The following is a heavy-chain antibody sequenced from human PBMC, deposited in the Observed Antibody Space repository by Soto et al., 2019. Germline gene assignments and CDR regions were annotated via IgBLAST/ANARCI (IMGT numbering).Heavy chain of an antibody. CDR1: GFTFSSYW. CDR2: INSDGSST. Sequence: GGSLRLSCAASGFTFSSYWMHWVRQAAGKGLVWVSRINSDGSSTSYADSVKGRFTISRDNAKNTLYLQMNSLRAEDTAVYYCARGYYDFWSGYDYWGQGTLVTVSS. CDR3: ARGYYDFWSGYDY. J-gene: IGHJ4*02. D-gene: IGHD3-3*01. V-gene: IGHV3-74*01.